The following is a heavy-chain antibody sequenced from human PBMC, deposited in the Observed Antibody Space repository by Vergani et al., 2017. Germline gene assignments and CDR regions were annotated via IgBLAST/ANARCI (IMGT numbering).Heavy chain of an antibody. CDR2: ISYDGSNK. V-gene: IGHV3-30*18. Sequence: QVQLVESGGGVVQPGRSLRLSCAASGFTFSSYGMHWVRQAPGKGLEWVAVISYDGSNKYYADSVKGRFTISRDNSKNTLYLQMNSLRAEDTAVYYCAKDQGIGWYVDYWGQGTLVTVSS. J-gene: IGHJ4*02. CDR3: AKDQGIGWYVDY. D-gene: IGHD6-19*01. CDR1: GFTFSSYG.